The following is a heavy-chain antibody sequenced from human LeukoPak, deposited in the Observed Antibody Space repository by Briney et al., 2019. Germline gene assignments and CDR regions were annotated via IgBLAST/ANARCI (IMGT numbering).Heavy chain of an antibody. V-gene: IGHV4-59*01. CDR1: GGSISTYS. J-gene: IGHJ4*02. Sequence: SETLSLTCTVSGGSISTYSWNWIRPPPGKGLEWIGYIYYSGSTNHNSSLKSRVTISVETSKNQFSLKLSSVTAADTAVYYCARDYGPGGYFDSWGQGTLVTVSS. D-gene: IGHD4-17*01. CDR2: IYYSGST. CDR3: ARDYGPGGYFDS.